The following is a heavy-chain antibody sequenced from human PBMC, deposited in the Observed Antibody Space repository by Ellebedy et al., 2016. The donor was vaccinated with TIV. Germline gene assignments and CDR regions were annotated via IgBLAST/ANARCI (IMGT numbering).Heavy chain of an antibody. CDR3: ARVGDILTGDLDY. D-gene: IGHD3-9*01. V-gene: IGHV3-21*01. J-gene: IGHJ4*02. Sequence: GESLKISXAASGFTFSDYKMHWVRQAPGKGLEWVSSISSSSISIYYADSVKGRFAISRDNAKNSLLLQMNSLRAEDTAVYYCARVGDILTGDLDYWGQGTLVTVSS. CDR1: GFTFSDYK. CDR2: ISSSSISI.